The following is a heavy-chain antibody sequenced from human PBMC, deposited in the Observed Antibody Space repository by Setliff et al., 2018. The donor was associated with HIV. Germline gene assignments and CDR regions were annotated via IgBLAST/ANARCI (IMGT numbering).Heavy chain of an antibody. CDR2: ISGGGGST. D-gene: IGHD6-13*01. CDR3: AREAAAAGTYGY. Sequence: GGSLRLSCAASGFTFSSYAMNWVRQAPGKGLEWVSAISGGGGSTYYADSVKGRFTISRDNAKNSLYLQMNSLRAEDTAVYYCAREAAAAGTYGYWGQGTLVTVSS. V-gene: IGHV3-23*01. J-gene: IGHJ4*02. CDR1: GFTFSSYA.